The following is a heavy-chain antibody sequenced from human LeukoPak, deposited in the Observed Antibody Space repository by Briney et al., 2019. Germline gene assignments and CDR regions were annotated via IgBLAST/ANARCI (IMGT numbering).Heavy chain of an antibody. Sequence: ASVKVSCKASGYTFTSYGISWVRQAPGQGLEWMGWINPNSGGTNYAQKFQGRVTMTRDTSISTAYMELSRLRSDDTAVYYCARPLTDTAMAEDYFDYWGQGTLVTVSS. V-gene: IGHV1-2*02. CDR1: GYTFTSYG. CDR3: ARPLTDTAMAEDYFDY. D-gene: IGHD5-18*01. CDR2: INPNSGGT. J-gene: IGHJ4*02.